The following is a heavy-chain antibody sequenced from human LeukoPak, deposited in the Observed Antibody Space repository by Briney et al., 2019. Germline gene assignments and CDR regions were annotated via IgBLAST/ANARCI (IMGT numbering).Heavy chain of an antibody. J-gene: IGHJ5*02. CDR1: GGSISSSSYY. CDR3: ARAGTLLGVSDP. Sequence: SETLSLTCTVSGGSISSSSYYWGWIRQPPGKGLEWIGSIYYSGSTFYNPSLKSRVTISVDTSKNQFSLKLSSVTAADTAVYYCARAGTLLGVSDPWGQGTLVTVSS. CDR2: IYYSGST. D-gene: IGHD6-19*01. V-gene: IGHV4-39*01.